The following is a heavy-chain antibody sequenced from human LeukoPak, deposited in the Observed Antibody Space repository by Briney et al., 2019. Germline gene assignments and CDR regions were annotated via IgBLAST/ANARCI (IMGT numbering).Heavy chain of an antibody. CDR1: GYSFTSYW. D-gene: IGHD6-19*01. Sequence: GESLKISCKGSGYSFTSYWIGWVRQMPGKGLEWMGIIYPGDSDTRYSPSFQGQVTISADKSISTANLQWSSLKASDTAMYYCARAAPYSSGWYYFDYWGQGTLVTVSS. CDR3: ARAAPYSSGWYYFDY. CDR2: IYPGDSDT. J-gene: IGHJ4*02. V-gene: IGHV5-51*01.